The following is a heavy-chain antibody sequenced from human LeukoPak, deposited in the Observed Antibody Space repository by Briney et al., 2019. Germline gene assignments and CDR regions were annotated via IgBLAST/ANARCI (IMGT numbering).Heavy chain of an antibody. CDR3: ARVPGFI. D-gene: IGHD3-10*01. J-gene: IGHJ4*02. Sequence: GALRLSCAASGFTFSSYAMSWVRQAPGKGLEWVSVIYSGGSTYYADSVKGRCTISRDNSKNTLYLQMNSLRAEDTAVYYCARVPGFIWGQGTLVTVSS. CDR2: IYSGGST. CDR1: GFTFSSYA. V-gene: IGHV3-66*01.